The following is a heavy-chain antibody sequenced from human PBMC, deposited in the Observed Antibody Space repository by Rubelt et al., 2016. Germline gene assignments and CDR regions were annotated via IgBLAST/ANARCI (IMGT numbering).Heavy chain of an antibody. J-gene: IGHJ6*02. Sequence: EVQLLESGGGLVQPGGSLRLSCAASGFTFSSYAMSWVRQAPGKGLEWVSAISGSGGSTYYADSVKGRFTISRDNSKITLYREMNSLRAEDTAVYYCARDVPAAPTVDYYGMDVWGQGTTVTVSS. CDR1: GFTFSSYA. D-gene: IGHD2-2*01. CDR2: ISGSGGST. V-gene: IGHV3-23*01. CDR3: ARDVPAAPTVDYYGMDV.